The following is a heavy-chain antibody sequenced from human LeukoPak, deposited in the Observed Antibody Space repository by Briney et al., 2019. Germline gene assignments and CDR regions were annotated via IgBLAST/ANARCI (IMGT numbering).Heavy chain of an antibody. J-gene: IGHJ5*02. V-gene: IGHV3-7*03. Sequence: PGGSLRLSCVTSGFTFSATWMSWVRQAPGKGPEWVATIKKDGSQKYYVDSVKGRFTISRDNARNSLYLQMSSLRVEDTAMYSCARVGWELLNLHFDPWGQGTLVTVSS. CDR1: GFTFSATW. D-gene: IGHD1-26*01. CDR3: ARVGWELLNLHFDP. CDR2: IKKDGSQK.